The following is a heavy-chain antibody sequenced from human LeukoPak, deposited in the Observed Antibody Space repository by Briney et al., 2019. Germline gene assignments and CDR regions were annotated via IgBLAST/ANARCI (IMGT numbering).Heavy chain of an antibody. D-gene: IGHD3-16*01. CDR1: GFTFTSHG. Sequence: ARSLRLSCAASGFTFTSHGMHWVRQAPGKGLEWVAVIWYDGSNKYYADSVKGRFTISRDNSKNTLYLQMDSLRVEDTAVYYCARVMGGSYGLDVWGQGTTVTVSS. CDR2: IWYDGSNK. V-gene: IGHV3-33*01. CDR3: ARVMGGSYGLDV. J-gene: IGHJ6*02.